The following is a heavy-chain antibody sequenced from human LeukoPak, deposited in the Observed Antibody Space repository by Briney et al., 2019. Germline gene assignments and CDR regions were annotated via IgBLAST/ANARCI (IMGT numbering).Heavy chain of an antibody. D-gene: IGHD3-3*01. CDR1: GFTFSTYV. CDR3: VGGTGY. V-gene: IGHV3-64D*06. CDR2: ISSNGDNT. J-gene: IGHJ4*02. Sequence: GGSLRFSCSVSGFTFSTYVMHWVRQAPGKGLGCVSAISSNGDNTYYADSVKGRFTISRDNAKNTLYLQMSRLRADDTAVYYCVGGTGYWGQGTLVTVAS.